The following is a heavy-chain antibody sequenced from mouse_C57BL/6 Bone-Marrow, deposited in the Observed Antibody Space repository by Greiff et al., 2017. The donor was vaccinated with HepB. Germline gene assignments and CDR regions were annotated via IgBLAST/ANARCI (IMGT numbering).Heavy chain of an antibody. D-gene: IGHD1-1*01. Sequence: VQLQQSGPELVKPGASVKIPCKASGYTFTDYNMDWVKQSHGKSLEWIGDINPNNGGTIYNQKFKGKATLTVDKSSSTAYMELRSLTSEDTAVYYCARSYYCGSSRGFAYWGQGTLVTVSA. J-gene: IGHJ3*01. CDR2: INPNNGGT. V-gene: IGHV1-18*01. CDR1: GYTFTDYN. CDR3: ARSYYCGSSRGFAY.